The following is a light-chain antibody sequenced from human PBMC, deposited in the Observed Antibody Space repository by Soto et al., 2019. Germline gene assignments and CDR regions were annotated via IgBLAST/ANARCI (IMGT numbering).Light chain of an antibody. CDR1: RTDVGGYNS. Sequence: QSVLTQPASVSGSPGQSITISCTGTRTDVGGYNSVSWYQQHPGKAPKLIIYEVSNRPSGVSNRFSGSKSDNTASLTISGLQAEDEADYYCCSYVSSKTYVFGTGTKVTVL. J-gene: IGLJ1*01. CDR3: CSYVSSKTYV. V-gene: IGLV2-14*01. CDR2: EVS.